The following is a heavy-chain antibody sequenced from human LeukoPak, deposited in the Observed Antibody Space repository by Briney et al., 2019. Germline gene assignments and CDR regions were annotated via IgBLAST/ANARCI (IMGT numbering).Heavy chain of an antibody. Sequence: GGSLRLSCAASGFTFSSYSMNWVRQAPGKGLEWVSSISSSSSYIYYADSVKGRFTISRDNAKNSLYLQMSSLRAEDTAVYYCAREVTMVRGVIMAFDYWGQGTLVTVSS. D-gene: IGHD3-10*01. CDR2: ISSSSSYI. CDR3: AREVTMVRGVIMAFDY. CDR1: GFTFSSYS. J-gene: IGHJ4*02. V-gene: IGHV3-21*01.